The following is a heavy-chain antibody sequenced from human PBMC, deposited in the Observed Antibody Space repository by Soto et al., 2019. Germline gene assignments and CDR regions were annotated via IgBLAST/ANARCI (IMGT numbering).Heavy chain of an antibody. CDR3: GRVGHSGIEP. Sequence: SVKVSCKASGCTFSSYAISWVRQAPGQGLEWMGGIIPIFGRANYAQKFQGRITIAADKSTSTAYMELSSLRSEDTAVYFCGRVGHSGIEPWGQGTLCTVSS. CDR2: IIPIFGRA. D-gene: IGHD6-25*01. V-gene: IGHV1-69*06. CDR1: GCTFSSYA. J-gene: IGHJ5*02.